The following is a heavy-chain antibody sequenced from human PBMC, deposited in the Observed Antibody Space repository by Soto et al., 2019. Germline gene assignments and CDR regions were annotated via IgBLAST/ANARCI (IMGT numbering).Heavy chain of an antibody. V-gene: IGHV3-74*01. J-gene: IGHJ4*02. Sequence: EVQLVESGGGLVQPGGSLRLSCVASGFTFSTYWMHWVRQAPGKGLVWVSRINGDGTRTTYADSVEGRFTISRDNAKNTLYLQINSLRAEDTAVYFCVRVPTGGYAFSLDDYWGQGTLVTVSS. D-gene: IGHD5-12*01. CDR3: VRVPTGGYAFSLDDY. CDR2: INGDGTRT. CDR1: GFTFSTYW.